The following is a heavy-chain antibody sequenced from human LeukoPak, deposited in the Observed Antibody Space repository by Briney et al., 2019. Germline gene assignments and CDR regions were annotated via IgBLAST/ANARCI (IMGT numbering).Heavy chain of an antibody. CDR1: GGSISSSSYY. D-gene: IGHD1-26*01. Sequence: PSETLSLTCTVSGGSISSSSYYWGWIRQPPGKGLEWIGSIYYSGSTYYNPSLKSRVTISVDTSKNQFSLKLSSVTAADTAVYYCAVSGSYGRSILRYFDLWGRGTLVTVSS. CDR3: AVSGSYGRSILRYFDL. V-gene: IGHV4-39*07. J-gene: IGHJ2*01. CDR2: IYYSGST.